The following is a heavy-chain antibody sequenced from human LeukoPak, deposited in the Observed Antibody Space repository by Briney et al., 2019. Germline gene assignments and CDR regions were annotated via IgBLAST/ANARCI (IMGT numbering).Heavy chain of an antibody. CDR3: ARDGSGWYYYYYYMDV. CDR2: IKQDGSEK. CDR1: GFTVSSNY. D-gene: IGHD6-19*01. V-gene: IGHV3-7*01. J-gene: IGHJ6*03. Sequence: GGSLRLSCAASGFTVSSNYMSWVRQAPGKGLEWVANIKQDGSEKYYVDSVKGRFTISRDNAKNSLYLQMNSLRAEDTAVYYCARDGSGWYYYYYYMDVWGKGTTVTVSS.